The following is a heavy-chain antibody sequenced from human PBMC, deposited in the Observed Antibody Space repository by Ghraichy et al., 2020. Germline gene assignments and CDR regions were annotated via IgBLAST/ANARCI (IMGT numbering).Heavy chain of an antibody. J-gene: IGHJ4*02. V-gene: IGHV3-23*01. CDR1: GFTFSSYA. D-gene: IGHD3-22*01. CDR2: ISGSGGST. CDR3: AKGTGYTMIVPEPIDY. Sequence: GGSLRLSCAASGFTFSSYAMSWVRQAPGKGLEWVSAISGSGGSTYYADSVKGRFTISRDNSKNTLYLQMNSLRAEDTAVYYCAKGTGYTMIVPEPIDYWGQGTLVTVSS.